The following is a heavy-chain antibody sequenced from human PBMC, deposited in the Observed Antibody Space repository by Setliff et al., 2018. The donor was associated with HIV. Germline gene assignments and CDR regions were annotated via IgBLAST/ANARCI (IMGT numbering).Heavy chain of an antibody. Sequence: PGGSLRLSCAASGFSFRSYAVSWVRQAPGKGLEWVANIKQDGSEKNYMDSVKGRFTISRDNAKNSLYLQMNSLRAEDTAVHYRARDRYSGSSTDYWGQGTLVTVSS. CDR3: ARDRYSGSSTDY. J-gene: IGHJ4*02. D-gene: IGHD1-26*01. CDR1: GFSFRSYA. CDR2: IKQDGSEK. V-gene: IGHV3-7*01.